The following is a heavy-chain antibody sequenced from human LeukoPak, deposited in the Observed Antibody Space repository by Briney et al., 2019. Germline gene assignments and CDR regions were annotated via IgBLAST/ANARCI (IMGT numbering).Heavy chain of an antibody. CDR2: IDSGGST. Sequence: GGSLRLSCAASGFTVSSNYMSWVRQAPGKGLEWVSVIDSGGSTYYADSVKGRFTISRDNSRNTLCLQMNSLRAEDTAVYYCARSTVVTGRYYYYYMDVWGKGTTVSVSS. CDR1: GFTVSSNY. D-gene: IGHD4-23*01. J-gene: IGHJ6*03. V-gene: IGHV3-53*01. CDR3: ARSTVVTGRYYYYYMDV.